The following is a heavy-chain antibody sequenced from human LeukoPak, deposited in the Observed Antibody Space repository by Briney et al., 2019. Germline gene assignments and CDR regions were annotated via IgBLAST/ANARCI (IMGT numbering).Heavy chain of an antibody. J-gene: IGHJ6*02. Sequence: PSETLSLTCAVYGGSFSGYYWSWIRQPPGKGLEWIGEINHSGSTNYNPSLKSRVTISVDTSKNQFSLKLSSVTAADTAVYYCARAANEEDYYGMDVWGQGTTVTVSS. CDR2: INHSGST. CDR3: ARAANEEDYYGMDV. CDR1: GGSFSGYY. V-gene: IGHV4-34*01.